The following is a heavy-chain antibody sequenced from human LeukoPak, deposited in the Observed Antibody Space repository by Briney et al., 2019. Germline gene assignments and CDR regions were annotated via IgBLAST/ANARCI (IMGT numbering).Heavy chain of an antibody. V-gene: IGHV1-24*01. CDR3: ARGPKYTIFGVVTPPYYYYYGMDV. J-gene: IGHJ6*02. CDR2: FDPEDGET. CDR1: GYTLTELS. D-gene: IGHD3-3*01. Sequence: ASVKVSCKVSGYTLTELSMHWVRQAPGKGLEWMGGFDPEDGETIYAQKFQGRVTMTEDTSTDTAYMELSSLRSEDTAVYYCARGPKYTIFGVVTPPYYYYYGMDVWGQGTTVTVSS.